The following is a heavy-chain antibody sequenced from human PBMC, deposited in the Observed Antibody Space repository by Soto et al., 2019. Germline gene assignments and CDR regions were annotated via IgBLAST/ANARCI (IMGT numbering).Heavy chain of an antibody. V-gene: IGHV4-39*02. CDR2: VFYTRTT. D-gene: IGHD2-2*01. Sequence: SETLSLTCSVSGGSISYNSYDWGWIRQPPGKGLEWSGGVFYTRTTYYSPSLKDRITMSMDTSKNSFSVNLTSVTAADTAVYFCARLVVVAPVANVWGQGTLVTVSS. J-gene: IGHJ4*02. CDR1: GGSISYNSYD. CDR3: ARLVVVAPVANV.